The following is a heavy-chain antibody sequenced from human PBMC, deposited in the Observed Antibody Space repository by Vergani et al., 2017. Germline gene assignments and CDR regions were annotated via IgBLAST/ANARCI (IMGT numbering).Heavy chain of an antibody. J-gene: IGHJ6*03. V-gene: IGHV3-7*01. CDR3: AKLRQLVPRGSYYYYYCMDV. D-gene: IGHD6-6*01. CDR2: IKQDGSEK. CDR1: GFTFSSYW. Sequence: EVQLVESGGGLVQPGGSLRLSCAASGFTFSSYWMSWVRQAPVKGLEWVANIKQDGSEKYYVDSVKGRFTISRDNAKNSLYLQMNSLRAEDTAVYYCAKLRQLVPRGSYYYYYCMDVWGKGTTVTVSS.